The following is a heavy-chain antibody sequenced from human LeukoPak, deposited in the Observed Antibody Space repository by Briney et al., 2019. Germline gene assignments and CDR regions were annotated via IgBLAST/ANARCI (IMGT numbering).Heavy chain of an antibody. CDR1: GGSFSGYY. CDR2: INHSGST. D-gene: IGHD4-17*01. Sequence: PSETLSLTCAVYGGSFSGYYWSWIRQPPGKGLEWIGEINHSGSTNYNPSLKSRLAISVDTSKNQFSLKLSSVTVADTAVYYCARTTTVTAYYFDSWGQGTLVTVSS. CDR3: ARTTTVTAYYFDS. V-gene: IGHV4-34*09. J-gene: IGHJ4*02.